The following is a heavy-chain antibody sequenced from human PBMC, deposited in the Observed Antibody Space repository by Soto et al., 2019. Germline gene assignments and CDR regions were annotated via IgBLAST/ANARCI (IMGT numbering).Heavy chain of an antibody. D-gene: IGHD2-21*01. CDR1: GGTFVRHV. J-gene: IGHJ4*02. V-gene: IGHV1-69*09. CDR3: ATPSCAATWCSPSHNLDH. Sequence: QVQLVQSGAEVKKPESSVRVSCKTSGGTFVRHVISWVRQAPGQGPEWMGKINPLSGISNYAQKFQDRVTFTADTDSSTAYMELSSLRSDDTDVYYCATPSCAATWCSPSHNLDHWGQATLVTVSS. CDR2: INPLSGIS.